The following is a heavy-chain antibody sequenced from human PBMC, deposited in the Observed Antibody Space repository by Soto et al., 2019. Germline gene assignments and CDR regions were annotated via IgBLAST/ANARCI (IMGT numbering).Heavy chain of an antibody. J-gene: IGHJ6*03. Sequence: GASVKVSWKASGYTFTSYGISWVRQAPGQGLEWMGWISAYNGNTNYAQKLQGRVTMTTDTSTSTAYMELRSLRSDDTAVYYCARVARGYVSGGYYYYYYYMDVWGKRTTVTGSS. CDR1: GYTFTSYG. D-gene: IGHD3-16*01. CDR2: ISAYNGNT. V-gene: IGHV1-18*01. CDR3: ARVARGYVSGGYYYYYYYMDV.